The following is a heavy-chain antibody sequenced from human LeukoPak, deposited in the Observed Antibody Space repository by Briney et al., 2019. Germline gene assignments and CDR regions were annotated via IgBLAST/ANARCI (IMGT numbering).Heavy chain of an antibody. J-gene: IGHJ4*02. Sequence: GASVKVSCKASGGTFSSYAISWVRQAPGQGLEWMGRIIPILGIANYAQKFQGRVTITADKSTSTAYMELSSLRSEDTAVYYCAASDFRGPHYDFWSGYSFPFDYWGQGTLVTVSS. V-gene: IGHV1-69*04. CDR1: GGTFSSYA. CDR2: IIPILGIA. CDR3: AASDFRGPHYDFWSGYSFPFDY. D-gene: IGHD3-3*01.